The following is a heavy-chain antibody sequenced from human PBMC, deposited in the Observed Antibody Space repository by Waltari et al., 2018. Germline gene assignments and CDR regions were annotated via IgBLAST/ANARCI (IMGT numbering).Heavy chain of an antibody. D-gene: IGHD2-15*01. J-gene: IGHJ1*01. CDR2: IYYSGST. CDR3: ARGWDCSGGSCYSDRDEYFQH. Sequence: QVQLQESGPGLVKPSETLSLTCTVSGGSISSYYWSWIRQPPGKGLEWIGYIYYSGSTTYSPSLKSRVTISVDSSKNQFSLKLSSVTAADTAVYYCARGWDCSGGSCYSDRDEYFQHWGQGTLVTVSS. CDR1: GGSISSYY. V-gene: IGHV4-59*01.